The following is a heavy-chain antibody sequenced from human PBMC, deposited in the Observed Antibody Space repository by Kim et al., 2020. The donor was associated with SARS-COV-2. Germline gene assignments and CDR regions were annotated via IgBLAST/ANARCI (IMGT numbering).Heavy chain of an antibody. Sequence: VYVKSRITINTDTSKNQFSLQLNAVTPEDTAVYYCARDGFIAARPNWFDPWGQGTLVTVSS. D-gene: IGHD6-6*01. V-gene: IGHV6-1*01. J-gene: IGHJ5*02. CDR3: ARDGFIAARPNWFDP.